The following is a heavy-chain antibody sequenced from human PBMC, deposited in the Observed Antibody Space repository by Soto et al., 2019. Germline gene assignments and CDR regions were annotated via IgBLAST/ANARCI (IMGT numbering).Heavy chain of an antibody. CDR2: IYYSGST. D-gene: IGHD4-17*01. V-gene: IGHV4-39*01. Sequence: QLRLQESGPGLVKPSETLSLTCTVSGGSISSSSYYWGWIRQPPGKGLEWIGSIYYSGSTYCTPYLKRRVTISVDTSRNQFSLKLSSVTAADTAVYYCARHQTVTSSGFDYWGQGTLVTVSS. CDR1: GGSISSSSYY. CDR3: ARHQTVTSSGFDY. J-gene: IGHJ4*02.